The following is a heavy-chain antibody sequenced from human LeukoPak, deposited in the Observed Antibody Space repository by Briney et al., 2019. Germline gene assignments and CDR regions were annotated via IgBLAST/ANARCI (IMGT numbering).Heavy chain of an antibody. Sequence: SGTLSLTCTVSGGSISGSNYYWGWIRQPPGKGLEWIASIFYSGSTYYNPSLKSRVTISVDTSNNQFSLKLSSVTATDTAVYYCARLGLGLAARYFDIWGQGTLVTVSS. V-gene: IGHV4-39*01. D-gene: IGHD6-6*01. CDR3: ARLGLGLAARYFDI. CDR1: GGSISGSNYY. J-gene: IGHJ4*02. CDR2: IFYSGST.